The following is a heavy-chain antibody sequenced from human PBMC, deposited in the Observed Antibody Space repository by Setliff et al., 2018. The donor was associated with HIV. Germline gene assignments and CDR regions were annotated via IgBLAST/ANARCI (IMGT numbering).Heavy chain of an antibody. Sequence: GGSLRLSCASSGFTFSSYAMTWVRQAPGKGLECVAVISGSGGDTYYADSVKGRFIISREKSKSTLYLQMNSLRAEDTAVYYCAKKTAAYTSGSWLHYWGQGTLVTVSS. J-gene: IGHJ4*02. CDR3: AKKTAAYTSGSWLHY. D-gene: IGHD3-10*01. CDR1: GFTFSSYA. CDR2: ISGSGGDT. V-gene: IGHV3-23*01.